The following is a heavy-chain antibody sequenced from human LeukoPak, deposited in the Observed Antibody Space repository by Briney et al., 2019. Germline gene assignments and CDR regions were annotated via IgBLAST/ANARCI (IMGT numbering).Heavy chain of an antibody. D-gene: IGHD3-16*02. CDR2: ISGSGGST. CDR1: GFTFSSYA. V-gene: IGHV3-23*01. CDR3: AKGTRDYDYVWGSYRFAPFDY. J-gene: IGHJ4*02. Sequence: PGGSLRLSCAASGFTFSSYAMSWVRQAPGKGLEWVSAISGSGGSTYYADSVKGRFTISRDNSKNTLYLQMNSLRAEDTAVYYCAKGTRDYDYVWGSYRFAPFDYWGQGTLVTVSS.